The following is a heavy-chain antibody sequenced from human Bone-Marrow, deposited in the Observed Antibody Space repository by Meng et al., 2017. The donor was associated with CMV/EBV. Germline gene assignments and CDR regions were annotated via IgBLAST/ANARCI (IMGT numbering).Heavy chain of an antibody. V-gene: IGHV4-61*01. CDR3: ARFPGPYSSSSAQNYYYGMDV. CDR2: IYYNGGT. CDR1: GGSVSRGSYY. D-gene: IGHD6-6*01. J-gene: IGHJ6*02. Sequence: SETLSLTCTVSGGSVSRGSYYWNWIRQTPGKGLEWIGNIYYNGGTNYNPSLKSRVTISVDTSKNQSSLKLSSVAAADTAVYHCARFPGPYSSSSAQNYYYGMDVWGQGTTVTVSS.